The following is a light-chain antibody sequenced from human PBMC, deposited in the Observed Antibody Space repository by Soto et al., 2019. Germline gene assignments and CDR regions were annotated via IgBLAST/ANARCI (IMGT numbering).Light chain of an antibody. CDR1: SSDVGSYNV. V-gene: IGLV2-23*01. J-gene: IGLJ2*01. Sequence: QSALTQPASVSGSPGQSITISCTGTSSDVGSYNVVSWYQQHPGKAPKLMIYEGSKRPSGVSNRCSGSKSGTTASLTISGLQAEDEADYYCCSYAGSSSVVFGGGTKLTVL. CDR2: EGS. CDR3: CSYAGSSSVV.